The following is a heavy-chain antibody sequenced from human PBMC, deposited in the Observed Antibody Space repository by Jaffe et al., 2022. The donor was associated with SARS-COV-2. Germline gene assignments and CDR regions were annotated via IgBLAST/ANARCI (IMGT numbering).Heavy chain of an antibody. CDR2: IDWDDDK. V-gene: IGHV2-70*01. D-gene: IGHD4-17*01. CDR3: ARLPPTGRTGGYYYYYMDV. Sequence: QVTLRESGPALVKPTQTLTLTCTFSGFSLSTSGMCVSWIRQPPGKALEWLALIDWDDDKYYSTSLKTRLTISKDTSKNQVVLTMTNMDPVDTATYYCARLPPTGRTGGYYYYYMDVWGKGTTVTVSS. J-gene: IGHJ6*03. CDR1: GFSLSTSGMC.